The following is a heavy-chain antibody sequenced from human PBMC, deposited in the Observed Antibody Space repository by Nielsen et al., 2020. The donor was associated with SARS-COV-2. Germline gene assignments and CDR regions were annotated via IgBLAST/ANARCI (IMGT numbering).Heavy chain of an antibody. J-gene: IGHJ4*02. CDR3: AKGSRGADS. Sequence: GGSLRLSCAASGFTISHDYINGVRQAPGKGLEWVSSISGSGGSTYHADSVKGRFTISRDNAKNTLYLQMNSLRAEDTAIYYCAKGSRGADSWGQGTLVTVSS. D-gene: IGHD2-15*01. V-gene: IGHV3-23*01. CDR2: ISGSGGST. CDR1: GFTISHDY.